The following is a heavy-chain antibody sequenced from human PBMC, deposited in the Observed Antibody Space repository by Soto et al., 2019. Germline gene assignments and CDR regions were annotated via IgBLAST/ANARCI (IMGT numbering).Heavy chain of an antibody. CDR2: IWYDGSNK. V-gene: IGHV3-33*01. D-gene: IGHD5-18*01. CDR3: ARDLLPAISPRGGFYYYYYGMDV. J-gene: IGHJ6*02. CDR1: GFTFSSYG. Sequence: GGSLRLSCAASGFTFSSYGMHWVRQAPGKGLEWVAVIWYDGSNKYYADSVKGRFTISRDNSKNTLYLQMNSLRAEDAAVYYCARDLLPAISPRGGFYYYYYGMDVWGQGTTVTVSS.